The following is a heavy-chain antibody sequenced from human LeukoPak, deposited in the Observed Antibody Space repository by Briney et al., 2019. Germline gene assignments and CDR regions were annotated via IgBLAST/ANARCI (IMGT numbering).Heavy chain of an antibody. CDR3: ARDPVVAATRGPYYYYYMDV. J-gene: IGHJ6*03. CDR2: IIPIFGTA. D-gene: IGHD2-15*01. CDR1: GGTFSSYA. Sequence: GASVKVSCKASGGTFSSYAISWVRQAPGQGLEWMGGIIPIFGTANYAQKFQGRVTITADKSTSTAYMELSSLRSEDTAVYYCARDPVVAATRGPYYYYYMDVWGKGTTVTVSS. V-gene: IGHV1-69*06.